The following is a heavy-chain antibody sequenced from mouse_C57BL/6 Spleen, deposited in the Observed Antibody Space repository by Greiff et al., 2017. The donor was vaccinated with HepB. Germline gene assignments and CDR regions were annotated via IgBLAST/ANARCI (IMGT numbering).Heavy chain of an antibody. V-gene: IGHV1-82*01. CDR2: IYPGDGDT. CDR1: GYAFSSSW. D-gene: IGHD3-2*02. J-gene: IGHJ4*01. Sequence: VKLVESGPELVKPGASVKISCKASGYAFSSSWMNWVKQRPGKGLEWIGRIYPGDGDTNYNGKFKGKATLTADKSSSTAYMQLSSLTSEDSAVYFCARGAAQVPYAMDYWGQGTSVTVSS. CDR3: ARGAAQVPYAMDY.